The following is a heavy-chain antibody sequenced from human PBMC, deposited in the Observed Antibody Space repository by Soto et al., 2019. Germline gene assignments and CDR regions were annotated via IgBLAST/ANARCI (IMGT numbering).Heavy chain of an antibody. CDR1: GGSISSGGYY. Sequence: NPSLTCTVSGGSISSGGYYWSWIRQHPGKGLEWIGYIYYSGSTYYNPSLKSRVTISVDTSKNQFSLKLSSVTAADTAVYYCARTATVTTTNWYFDLWGRGTLVTVSS. V-gene: IGHV4-31*03. D-gene: IGHD4-17*01. J-gene: IGHJ2*01. CDR2: IYYSGST. CDR3: ARTATVTTTNWYFDL.